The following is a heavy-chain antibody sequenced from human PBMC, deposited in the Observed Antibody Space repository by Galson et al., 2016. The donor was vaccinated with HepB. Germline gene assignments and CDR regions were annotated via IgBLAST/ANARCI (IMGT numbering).Heavy chain of an antibody. J-gene: IGHJ4*02. Sequence: SLRLSCATSGFTFSTSTMHWVRQAPGKGLEWVALISFDGANKLYADSVKGRFTISRDNSKNTLYLQMNSLTGEDTALYYCARRRDLIAAPFDYWGQGTLVSVSS. CDR2: ISFDGANK. D-gene: IGHD6-13*01. CDR3: ARRRDLIAAPFDY. V-gene: IGHV3-30-3*01. CDR1: GFTFSTST.